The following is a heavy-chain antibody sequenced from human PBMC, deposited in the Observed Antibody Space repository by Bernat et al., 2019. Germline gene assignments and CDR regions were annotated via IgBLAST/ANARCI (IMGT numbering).Heavy chain of an antibody. J-gene: IGHJ4*02. CDR3: TTDPLWFGELFY. Sequence: EVQLVESGGGLIQPGGSLRLSCAASGFTVSSNYMSWVRQAPGKGLEWVSVIYSGGSTYYADSVKGRFTISRDNSKNTLYLQMNSLKTEDTAVYYCTTDPLWFGELFYWGQGTLVTVSS. CDR2: IYSGGST. D-gene: IGHD3-10*01. V-gene: IGHV3-53*01. CDR1: GFTVSSNY.